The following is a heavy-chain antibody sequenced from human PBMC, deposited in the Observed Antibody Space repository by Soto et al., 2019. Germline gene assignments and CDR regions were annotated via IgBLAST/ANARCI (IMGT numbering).Heavy chain of an antibody. CDR2: ISAYNGNT. V-gene: IGHV1-18*01. CDR1: GYTFTSYA. D-gene: IGHD6-19*01. Sequence: ASVKVSCKASGYTFTSYAMHWVRQAPGQRLEWMGWISAYNGNTNYAQKLQGRVTMTTDTSTSTAYMELRSLRSDDTAVYYCAREGYSSGWYAIDYWGQGTLVTVSS. CDR3: AREGYSSGWYAIDY. J-gene: IGHJ4*02.